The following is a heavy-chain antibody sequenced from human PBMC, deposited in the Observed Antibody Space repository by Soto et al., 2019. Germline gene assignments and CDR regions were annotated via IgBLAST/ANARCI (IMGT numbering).Heavy chain of an antibody. CDR1: GYTFTSYD. CDR3: ARERSAAGAGWFDP. J-gene: IGHJ5*02. D-gene: IGHD6-13*01. V-gene: IGHV1-8*01. CDR2: MNPNSGNT. Sequence: QVQLVQSGAVVKKPGASVKVSCKASGYTFTSYDINWVRQATGQGLEWMGWMNPNSGNTDYAQKFQGRVTMTRNTSISTAYMELSSLRSEDTAVYYCARERSAAGAGWFDPWGQGTLVTVSS.